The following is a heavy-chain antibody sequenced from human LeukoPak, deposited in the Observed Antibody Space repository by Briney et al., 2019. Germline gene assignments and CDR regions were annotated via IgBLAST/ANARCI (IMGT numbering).Heavy chain of an antibody. CDR1: GFTFSSYW. J-gene: IGHJ6*03. CDR3: ARDQPRQGFWSGYYYMDV. V-gene: IGHV3-7*01. Sequence: RTGGSLRLSCAASGFTFSSYWTSWVRQAPGKGLEWVANIKQDGSEKYYVDSVKGRFTISRDNAKNSLYLQMNSLRAEDTAVYYCARDQPRQGFWSGYYYMDVWGKGTPVTVSS. D-gene: IGHD3-3*01. CDR2: IKQDGSEK.